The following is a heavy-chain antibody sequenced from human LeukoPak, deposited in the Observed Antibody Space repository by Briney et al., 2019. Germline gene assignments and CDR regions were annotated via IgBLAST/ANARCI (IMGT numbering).Heavy chain of an antibody. CDR1: GFILSTHG. D-gene: IGHD3-10*01. J-gene: IGHJ3*02. CDR2: ISSSSSYI. V-gene: IGHV3-21*01. Sequence: PGGSLRLSCAASGFILSTHGMHWVRQAPGKGLEWVSSISSSSSYIYYADSVKGRFTISRDNAKNSLYLQMNSLRAEDTAVYYCARDSLLWFGDVDAFDIWGQGTMVTVSS. CDR3: ARDSLLWFGDVDAFDI.